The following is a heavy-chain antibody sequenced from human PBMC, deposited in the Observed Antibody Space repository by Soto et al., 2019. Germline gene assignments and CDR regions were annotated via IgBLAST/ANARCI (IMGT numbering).Heavy chain of an antibody. CDR3: ARDRDYAFDY. Sequence: EVQVVESGGGLVQHGGSLRLSCVTSGFTFNSYTMNWVRQAPGKGLEWISYISATGSIYYADSVKSRFTVSRDSAKNSLYLQMNSLRDEDTAVYYCARDRDYAFDYWGQGTLVTVSS. CDR1: GFTFNSYT. D-gene: IGHD2-2*01. J-gene: IGHJ4*02. V-gene: IGHV3-48*02. CDR2: ISATGSI.